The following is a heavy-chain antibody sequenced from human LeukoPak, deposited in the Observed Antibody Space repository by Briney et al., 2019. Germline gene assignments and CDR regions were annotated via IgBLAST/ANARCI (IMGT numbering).Heavy chain of an antibody. V-gene: IGHV1-18*01. Sequence: GASVKVSCKASGYTFTSYGISWVRQAPGQGLEWMGWISAYNGNTNYAQKLQGRVTMTTDTSTSTAYMELRSLRSDDTAVYYCARIVLLWFGELSPDYWGQGTLVTVSS. CDR3: ARIVLLWFGELSPDY. J-gene: IGHJ4*02. D-gene: IGHD3-10*01. CDR1: GYTFTSYG. CDR2: ISAYNGNT.